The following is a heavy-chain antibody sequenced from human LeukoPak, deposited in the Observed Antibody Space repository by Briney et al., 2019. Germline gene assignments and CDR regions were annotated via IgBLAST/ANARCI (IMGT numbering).Heavy chain of an antibody. CDR1: GGSFSGYY. CDR3: ARFYSSSWRTYYFDY. Sequence: SETLSLTCAAYGGSFSGYYWSWIRQPPGKGLEWIGEINHSGSTNYNPSLKGRVTISVDTSRNQFSLKLSSVTAADTAVYYCARFYSSSWRTYYFDYWGQGTLVTVSS. D-gene: IGHD6-13*01. CDR2: INHSGST. J-gene: IGHJ4*02. V-gene: IGHV4-34*01.